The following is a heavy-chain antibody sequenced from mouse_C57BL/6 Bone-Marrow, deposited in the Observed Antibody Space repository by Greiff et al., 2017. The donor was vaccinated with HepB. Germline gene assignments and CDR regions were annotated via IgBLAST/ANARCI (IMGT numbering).Heavy chain of an antibody. V-gene: IGHV1-53*01. CDR3: ARKAYYRVYFDY. Sequence: QVQLQQPGAELVMPGASVKLSCKASGYTFTSYWMHWVKQRPGQGLEWIGNINPSNGGTNYNEKFKSKATLTVDKSSSTAYMQLSSLTSEDSAVYYCARKAYYRVYFDYWGQGTTLTVSS. J-gene: IGHJ2*01. CDR2: INPSNGGT. D-gene: IGHD2-12*01. CDR1: GYTFTSYW.